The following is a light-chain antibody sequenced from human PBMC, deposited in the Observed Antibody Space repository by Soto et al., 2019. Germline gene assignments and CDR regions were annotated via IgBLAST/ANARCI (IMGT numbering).Light chain of an antibody. Sequence: EIVLTQSPGTLSLSPGERATLSCRASQSVRSNYLAWYRHTPGQAPRLLIYGASNRATGIPDRFSGSGSGTDFTLIISRLEPEDFALYYCQQYGSSPWTFGQGTKVEIK. CDR3: QQYGSSPWT. V-gene: IGKV3-20*01. CDR2: GAS. CDR1: QSVRSNY. J-gene: IGKJ1*01.